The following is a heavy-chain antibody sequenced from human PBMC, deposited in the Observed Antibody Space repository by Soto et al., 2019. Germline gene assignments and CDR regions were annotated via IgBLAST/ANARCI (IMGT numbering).Heavy chain of an antibody. V-gene: IGHV4-59*08. CDR3: ARHHYYYYYMDV. CDR1: GGXISSYY. CDR2: IYYSGST. Sequence: SETLSLTCTVSGGXISSYYWSWIRQPPGKGLEWIGYIYYSGSTNYNPSLKSRVTISVDTSKNQFSLKLSSVTAADTAVYYCARHHYYYYYMDVWGKGTTVTVSS. J-gene: IGHJ6*03.